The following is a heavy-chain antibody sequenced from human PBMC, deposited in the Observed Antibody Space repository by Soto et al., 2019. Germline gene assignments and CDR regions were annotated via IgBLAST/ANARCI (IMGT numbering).Heavy chain of an antibody. CDR2: IYYSGST. V-gene: IGHV4-39*01. D-gene: IGHD5-12*01. CDR3: ARIYSGYGVNYYGMDV. CDR1: GGSISSSSYY. Sequence: SETLSLTCTVSGGSISSSSYYWGWIRQPPGKGLEWIGSIYYSGSTYYNPSLKSRVTISVDTSKNQFSLKLSSVTAADTAVYYCARIYSGYGVNYYGMDVWGQGTTVTVSS. J-gene: IGHJ6*02.